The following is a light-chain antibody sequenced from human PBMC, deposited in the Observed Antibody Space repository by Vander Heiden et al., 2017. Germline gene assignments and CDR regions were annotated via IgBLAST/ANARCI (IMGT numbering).Light chain of an antibody. J-gene: IGKJ3*01. Sequence: DIQMTQSPSSLSASVGDRVTITCRASQSSSSYLNWYQQNPGKAHKLLIYATSSLQSGVPSRVSGSGSGTDFTLTISSLQPEDLATCHCQHSYRTPLIFGPGTKVEIK. CDR1: QSSSSY. V-gene: IGKV1-39*01. CDR2: ATS. CDR3: QHSYRTPLI.